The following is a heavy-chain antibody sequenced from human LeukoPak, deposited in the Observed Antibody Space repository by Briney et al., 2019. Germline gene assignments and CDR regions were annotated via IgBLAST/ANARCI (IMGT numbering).Heavy chain of an antibody. J-gene: IGHJ4*02. V-gene: IGHV1-2*02. CDR1: GYTFIAYY. D-gene: IGHD3-10*01. CDR2: INPNSGGT. CDR3: ARGLFGFGELFVDY. Sequence: ASVKVSCKASGYTFIAYYMHWVRQAPGQGLEWMGWINPNSGGTNYAQKFRGRVTMTRDTSISTAYMELSRLRSDDTAVYYCARGLFGFGELFVDYWGQGTLVTVSS.